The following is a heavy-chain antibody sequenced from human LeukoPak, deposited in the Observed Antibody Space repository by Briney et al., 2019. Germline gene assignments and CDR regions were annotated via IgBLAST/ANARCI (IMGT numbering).Heavy chain of an antibody. CDR2: ISSSSSTI. CDR3: ARDPLYGFDP. CDR1: GFTFSSYE. Sequence: GGSLRLSCAASGFTFSSYEMSWVRQAPGKGLEWVSYISSSSSTIYYADSVKGRFTISRDNAKNSLYLQMNSLRAEDTAVYYCARDPLYGFDPWGQGTLVTVSS. V-gene: IGHV3-48*01. J-gene: IGHJ5*02. D-gene: IGHD3-10*01.